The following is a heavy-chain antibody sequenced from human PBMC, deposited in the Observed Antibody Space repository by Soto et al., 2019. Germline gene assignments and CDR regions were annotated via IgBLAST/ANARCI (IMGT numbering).Heavy chain of an antibody. V-gene: IGHV3-23*01. CDR3: APTRYDYGDDAVGY. Sequence: PGGSLRLSCVASGFTFNKYAMTWVRQAPGKGLEWVSSISGSSSTTYYADSVKGRFTISRDNSKNTVYLHMNSLRTEDTAVYYCAPTRYDYGDDAVGYWGQGTLDTVSS. D-gene: IGHD4-17*01. CDR1: GFTFNKYA. J-gene: IGHJ4*01. CDR2: ISGSSSTT.